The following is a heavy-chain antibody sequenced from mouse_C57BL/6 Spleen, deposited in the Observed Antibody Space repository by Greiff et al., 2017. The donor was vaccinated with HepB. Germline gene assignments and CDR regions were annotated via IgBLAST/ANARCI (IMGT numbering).Heavy chain of an antibody. J-gene: IGHJ2*01. CDR2: IYPGDGDT. CDR1: GYAFSSSW. CDR3: ARWYYGSGFDY. Sequence: QVQLQQSGPELVKPGASVKISCKASGYAFSSSWMNWVKQRPGKGLEWIGRIYPGDGDTNYNGKFKGKATLTADKSSSTAYMQLSSLTSEDSAVYFCARWYYGSGFDYWGQGTTLTVSS. D-gene: IGHD1-1*01. V-gene: IGHV1-82*01.